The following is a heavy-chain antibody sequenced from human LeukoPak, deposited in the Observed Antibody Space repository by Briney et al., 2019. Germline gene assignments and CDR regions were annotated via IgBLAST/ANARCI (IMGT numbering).Heavy chain of an antibody. V-gene: IGHV3-23*01. Sequence: PGGSLRLSCAASGFTFSSYAMSWVRQAPEKGLEWVSAISGSGGSTYYADSVKGRFTISRDNSKNTLYLQMNSLRAEDTAVYYCAKAIGYSSSWYDYWGQGTLVTVSS. CDR2: ISGSGGST. CDR1: GFTFSSYA. J-gene: IGHJ4*02. D-gene: IGHD6-13*01. CDR3: AKAIGYSSSWYDY.